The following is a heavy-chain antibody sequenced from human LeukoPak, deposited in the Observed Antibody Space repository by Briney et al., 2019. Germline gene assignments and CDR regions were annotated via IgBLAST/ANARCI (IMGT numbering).Heavy chain of an antibody. CDR3: ARAIAAAESY. CDR2: IKQDGSEK. J-gene: IGHJ4*02. V-gene: IGHV3-7*01. Sequence: PGGSLRLSCAASGFTLSNYWISWVRQATRKGLEGVANIKQDGSEKYYVDSVKGRFTISRDNAKNSVYLQMNSLRAEDTAVYYCARAIAAAESYWGQGTLVTVSS. D-gene: IGHD6-13*01. CDR1: GFTLSNYW.